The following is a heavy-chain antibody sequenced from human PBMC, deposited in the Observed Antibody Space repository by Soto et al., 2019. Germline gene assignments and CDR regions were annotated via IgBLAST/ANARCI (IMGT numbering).Heavy chain of an antibody. J-gene: IGHJ4*02. D-gene: IGHD2-15*01. CDR1: GFSFSSYW. CDR3: AIDGGSSGPFDY. Sequence: EVQLEESGGGLVQPGGSLRLSCAASGFSFSSYWMSWVRQAPGKGPEWVAIVSLDGRDKTYADSVKGRFTISRDNADNSLFLLMSSLRADGTAVYYCAIDGGSSGPFDYWGQGALVTVSS. CDR2: VSLDGRDK. V-gene: IGHV3-7*01.